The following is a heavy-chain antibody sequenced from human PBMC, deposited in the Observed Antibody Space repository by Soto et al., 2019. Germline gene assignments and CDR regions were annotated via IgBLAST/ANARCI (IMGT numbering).Heavy chain of an antibody. CDR3: ARDSRRGYCSGGSCYYFDY. CDR1: GYTFTSYG. J-gene: IGHJ4*02. V-gene: IGHV1-18*01. Sequence: ASVKVSCKASGYTFTSYGISWERQAPGQGLEWMGWISAYNGNTNYAQKLQGRVTMTTETSTSTTYMELRSLRSDDTAVYYCARDSRRGYCSGGSCYYFDYWGQGTLVTVSS. D-gene: IGHD2-15*01. CDR2: ISAYNGNT.